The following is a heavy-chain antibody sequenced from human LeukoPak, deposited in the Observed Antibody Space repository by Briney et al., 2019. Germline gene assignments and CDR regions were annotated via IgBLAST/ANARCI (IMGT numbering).Heavy chain of an antibody. CDR2: ISSSSSYI. Sequence: GGSLRLSCAASGFTFSSYSMNWVRQAPGKGLEWLSSISSSSSYIYYADSVKGRFTISRDNAKNSLYLQMNSLRAEDTAVYYCASPQTHSSGTFDYWGQGTLVTVSS. CDR1: GFTFSSYS. D-gene: IGHD3-22*01. V-gene: IGHV3-21*01. CDR3: ASPQTHSSGTFDY. J-gene: IGHJ4*02.